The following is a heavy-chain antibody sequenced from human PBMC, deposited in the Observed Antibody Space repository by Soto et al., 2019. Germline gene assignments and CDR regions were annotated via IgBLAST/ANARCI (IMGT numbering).Heavy chain of an antibody. J-gene: IGHJ6*02. CDR3: AGPPEEEYASSWMITYYYYGIAV. D-gene: IGHD6-13*01. CDR2: ISYDGSNK. CDR1: GFTFSSYA. Sequence: PGGSLRLSCAASGFTFSSYAMHWVRQAPGKGLEWVAVISYDGSNKYYADSVKGRFTISRDNSKNTLYLQMNSLRAEDTAVYYCAGPPEEEYASSWMITYYYYGIAVWGQVRTVSVS. V-gene: IGHV3-30-3*01.